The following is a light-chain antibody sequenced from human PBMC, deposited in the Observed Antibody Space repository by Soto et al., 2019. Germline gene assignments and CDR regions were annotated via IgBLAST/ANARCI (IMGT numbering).Light chain of an antibody. CDR2: VAS. Sequence: IQLTQSPSFLSASVGDTVTITCRASQDIGSHLAWYQQKPGTVPNLLIYVASTLQNGVPSRFSGSGSGTEFTLTISSLQPEDFVTYYCQQFGSYPLTFGGGTEVEIK. CDR1: QDIGSH. V-gene: IGKV1-9*01. CDR3: QQFGSYPLT. J-gene: IGKJ4*02.